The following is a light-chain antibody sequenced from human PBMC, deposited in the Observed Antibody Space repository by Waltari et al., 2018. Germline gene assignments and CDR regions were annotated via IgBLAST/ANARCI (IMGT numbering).Light chain of an antibody. CDR2: KAS. CDR1: QSVNSW. J-gene: IGKJ1*01. CDR3: QQYDSYWT. Sequence: DIQMTQSPSTLSASVGDRVTITCRASQSVNSWVAWYQQKPRKAPKLLIFKASYLESGVPSRFSGSGSGTEFTLTISSLQPDDFATYHCQQYDSYWTFGQGTKVEIK. V-gene: IGKV1-5*03.